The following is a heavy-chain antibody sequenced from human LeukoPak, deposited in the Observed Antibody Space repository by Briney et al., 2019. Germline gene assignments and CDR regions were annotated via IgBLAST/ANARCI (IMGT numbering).Heavy chain of an antibody. J-gene: IGHJ4*02. CDR3: ARQQGLQYLNFDY. D-gene: IGHD4-11*01. CDR1: GYTFTSYY. Sequence: ASVKVSCKASGYTFTSYYMHWVRQAPGQGPEWMGIINLIGGTTHYAQKFQGRVTMTRDTSTSTVYMELSSLGSEDTAVYYCARQQGLQYLNFDYWGQGALVTVSS. CDR2: INLIGGTT. V-gene: IGHV1-46*01.